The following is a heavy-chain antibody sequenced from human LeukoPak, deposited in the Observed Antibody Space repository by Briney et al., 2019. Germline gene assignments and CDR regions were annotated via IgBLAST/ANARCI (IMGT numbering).Heavy chain of an antibody. CDR3: ARYCRGTSCWIFDY. CDR1: GFTFSSYS. J-gene: IGHJ4*02. Sequence: GGSLRHSCAASGFTFSSYSMNWVRQAPGKGLEWVSSISSSSSYIYYADSVKGRFTISRDNAKNSLYLQMNSLRAEDTAVYYCARYCRGTSCWIFDYWGQGTLVTVSS. V-gene: IGHV3-21*01. CDR2: ISSSSSYI. D-gene: IGHD2-2*01.